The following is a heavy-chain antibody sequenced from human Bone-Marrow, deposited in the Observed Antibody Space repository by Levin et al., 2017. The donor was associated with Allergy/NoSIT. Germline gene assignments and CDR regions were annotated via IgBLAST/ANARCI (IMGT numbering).Heavy chain of an antibody. CDR1: GFTFSSYS. Sequence: GGSLRLSCAASGFTFSSYSMNWVRQAPGKGLEWVSYISSSSSTIYYADSVKGRFTISRDNAKNSLYLQMNSLRAEDTAVYYCARGGYSYEDYYYMDVWGKGTTVTVSS. V-gene: IGHV3-48*01. J-gene: IGHJ6*03. CDR3: ARGGYSYEDYYYMDV. CDR2: ISSSSSTI. D-gene: IGHD5-18*01.